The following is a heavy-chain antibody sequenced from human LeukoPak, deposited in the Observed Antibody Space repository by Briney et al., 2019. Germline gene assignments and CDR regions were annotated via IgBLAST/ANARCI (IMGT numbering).Heavy chain of an antibody. Sequence: PSETLSLTCTVSGGSISSSSYYWGWIRQPPGKGLEWIGSIYYSGSTYYNPSLKSRVTISVDTSKNQFSLKLSSVTAADTAMYYCARHGGAYGDYWYYFDYWGQGTLVTVSS. J-gene: IGHJ4*02. V-gene: IGHV4-39*01. CDR2: IYYSGST. CDR1: GGSISSSSYY. D-gene: IGHD4-17*01. CDR3: ARHGGAYGDYWYYFDY.